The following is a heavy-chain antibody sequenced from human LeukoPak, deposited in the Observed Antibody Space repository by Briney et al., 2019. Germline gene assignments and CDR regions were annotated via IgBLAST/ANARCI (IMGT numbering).Heavy chain of an antibody. CDR3: ARVALGTRGLKYYYDSSGYHRGYNWFDP. Sequence: SGTLSLTCAVSGGSISSSNWWSWVRQPPGKGLEWIGEIYHSGSTNYNPSLKSRVTISVDKSKNQFSLKLSSVTAADTAVYYCARVALGTRGLKYYYDSSGYHRGYNWFDPWGQGTLVTVSS. CDR2: IYHSGST. D-gene: IGHD3-22*01. V-gene: IGHV4-4*02. J-gene: IGHJ5*02. CDR1: GGSISSSNW.